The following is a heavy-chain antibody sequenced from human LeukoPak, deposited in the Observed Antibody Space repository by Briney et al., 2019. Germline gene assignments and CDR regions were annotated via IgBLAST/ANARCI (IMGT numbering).Heavy chain of an antibody. D-gene: IGHD4/OR15-4a*01. CDR2: ISGSSSYI. J-gene: IGHJ4*02. CDR3: ARGFLLTNFDY. V-gene: IGHV3-21*01. CDR1: GFTFSSYS. Sequence: GGSLRLSCAASGFTFSSYSMNWVRQAPGKGLEWVSSISGSSSYIYYADSVKGRFTISRDNAKNSLYLQMNSLRAEDTAVYYCARGFLLTNFDYWGQGTLVTVSS.